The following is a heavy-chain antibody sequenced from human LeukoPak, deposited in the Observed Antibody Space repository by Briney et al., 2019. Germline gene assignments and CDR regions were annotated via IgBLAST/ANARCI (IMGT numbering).Heavy chain of an antibody. D-gene: IGHD2-15*01. CDR3: ARDEGDCSGGSCYYFDY. J-gene: IGHJ4*02. V-gene: IGHV1-3*01. CDR2: INAGNGNT. Sequence: ASVKVSCKASGYTFTSYAMHWVRQAPGQRLEWMGWINAGNGNTKYSQKFQGRVTITRDTSASTAYMELSSLTSEDTAVYYCARDEGDCSGGSCYYFDYWGQGTLVTVSS. CDR1: GYTFTSYA.